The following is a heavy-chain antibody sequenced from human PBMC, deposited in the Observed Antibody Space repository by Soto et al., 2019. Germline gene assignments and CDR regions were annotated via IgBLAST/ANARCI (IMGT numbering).Heavy chain of an antibody. CDR2: INHSGGT. Sequence: QVQLQQWGAGLLKPSETLSLTCAVYGGSFSGYYWSWIRQPPGKGLEWIGQINHSGGTNYNPSLKRRVTISLDTSKNQFSLKLTSVTAADTAVYYCAGTYYYDRSSTSWGQGTLVTVSS. V-gene: IGHV4-34*01. CDR1: GGSFSGYY. CDR3: AGTYYYDRSSTS. J-gene: IGHJ5*02. D-gene: IGHD3-22*01.